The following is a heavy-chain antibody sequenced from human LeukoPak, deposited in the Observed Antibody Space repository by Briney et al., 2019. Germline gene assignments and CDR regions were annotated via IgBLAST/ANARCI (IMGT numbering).Heavy chain of an antibody. Sequence: VSCKAXXYTFTXXYMRWVRQAPGQGLEWMGWINPNSGGTNYAQKFQGRVTMTRDTSISTAYMELSRLRSDDTAVYYCARAGTHDYGDGWGQGTLVTVSS. CDR1: XYTFTXXY. CDR2: INPNSGGT. V-gene: IGHV1-2*02. CDR3: ARAGTHDYGDG. J-gene: IGHJ4*02.